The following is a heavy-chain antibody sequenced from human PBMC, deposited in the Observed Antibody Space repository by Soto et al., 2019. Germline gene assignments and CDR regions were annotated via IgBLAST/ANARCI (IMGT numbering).Heavy chain of an antibody. J-gene: IGHJ6*02. V-gene: IGHV3-73*01. CDR3: TADTAMTNYGMDV. CDR1: GFTFSGSA. CDR2: IRSKANSYAT. D-gene: IGHD5-18*01. Sequence: PGGSLRLSCAASGFTFSGSAMHWVRQASGKGLEWVGRIRSKANSYATAYAASLKGRFTISRDDSKNTANLQMNSLKTEDTAVYYCTADTAMTNYGMDVWGQGTTVTVSS.